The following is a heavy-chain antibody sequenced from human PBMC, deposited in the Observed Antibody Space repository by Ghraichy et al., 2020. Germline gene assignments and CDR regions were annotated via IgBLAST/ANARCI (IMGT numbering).Heavy chain of an antibody. D-gene: IGHD6-19*01. CDR2: MSSSGSKT. J-gene: IGHJ4*02. CDR3: VKQLSGWYIRPFDN. V-gene: IGHV3-48*04. CDR1: GFTLSSNS. Sequence: LSLTCAASGFTLSSNSMNWVRQAPGKGLEWVSYMSSSGSKTYYADSVKGRFTISRDNAKNSLYLLMNSLRAEDTAVYYCVKQLSGWYIRPFDNWGQGILVTVSS.